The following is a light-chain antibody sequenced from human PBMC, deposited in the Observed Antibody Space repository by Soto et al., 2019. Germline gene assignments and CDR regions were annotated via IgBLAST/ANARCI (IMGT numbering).Light chain of an antibody. J-gene: IGKJ5*01. CDR3: QQRRNWPTGIT. CDR2: DAS. V-gene: IGKV3-11*01. Sequence: EIVLTQSPATLSLSPVERATLSCRASQSVGSSLAWYQQTPGQDPRLLIYDASNRATGIPARFSGSGSGTDFTLTISSLEPEDFAVYYCQQRRNWPTGITFGQGTRLEIK. CDR1: QSVGSS.